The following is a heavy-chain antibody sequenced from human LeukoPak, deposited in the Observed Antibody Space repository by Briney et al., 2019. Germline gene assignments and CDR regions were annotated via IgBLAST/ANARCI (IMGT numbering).Heavy chain of an antibody. D-gene: IGHD3-22*01. V-gene: IGHV4-30-4*01. CDR1: GGSISSGDYY. CDR3: ARPYYYDSRIDP. Sequence: PSETLSLTCTVSGGSISSGDYYWSWIRQPPGKGLEWIGYMYYSGSTYYSPSLKSRVTISVDTSKNQFSLKPSSVTAADTAVYYCARPYYYDSRIDPWGQGTLVTVSS. CDR2: MYYSGST. J-gene: IGHJ5*02.